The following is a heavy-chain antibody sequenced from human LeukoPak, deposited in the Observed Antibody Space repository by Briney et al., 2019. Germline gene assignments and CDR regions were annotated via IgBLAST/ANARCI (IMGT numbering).Heavy chain of an antibody. V-gene: IGHV3-23*01. CDR3: AREATIHDAFDI. Sequence: GGSLRLSCVASGFTFSSYAMAWVRQAPGKGLEWVSSISGSGSSTYYADSVKGRFTIPRDNAKNSLYLQMNSLRAEDTAVYYCAREATIHDAFDIWGQGTMVTVSS. CDR1: GFTFSSYA. D-gene: IGHD5-12*01. CDR2: ISGSGSST. J-gene: IGHJ3*02.